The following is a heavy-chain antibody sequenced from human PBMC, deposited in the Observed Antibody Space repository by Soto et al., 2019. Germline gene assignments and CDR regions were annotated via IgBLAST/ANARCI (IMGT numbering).Heavy chain of an antibody. CDR2: IWWDGDQ. J-gene: IGHJ4*02. D-gene: IGHD1-26*01. Sequence: QITLKESGPTLVRPTQTLTLTCTFSGFSLTTSGVGVGWIRQPPGKALEWLALIWWDGDQRYSPSLNSRLTITTHTSKNPVVLTRTTMYPVDTATYYCAQPNSGNVYDFDSWGPGTPVTVSS. CDR3: AQPNSGNVYDFDS. V-gene: IGHV2-5*02. CDR1: GFSLTTSGVG.